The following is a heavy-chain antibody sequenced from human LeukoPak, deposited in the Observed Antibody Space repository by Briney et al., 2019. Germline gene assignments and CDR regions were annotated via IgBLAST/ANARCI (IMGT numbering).Heavy chain of an antibody. V-gene: IGHV4-59*01. CDR2: IYYSGST. CDR3: ARSRYYDSSGYYY. D-gene: IGHD3-22*01. CDR1: GGSISSYY. J-gene: IGHJ4*02. Sequence: PSETLSLTCTVSGGSISSYYWSWIRQPPGKGLEWIGYIYYSGSTNYNPSLKSRVTISVDTSKSQFSLKLSSVTAADTAVYYCARSRYYDSSGYYYWGQGTLVTVSS.